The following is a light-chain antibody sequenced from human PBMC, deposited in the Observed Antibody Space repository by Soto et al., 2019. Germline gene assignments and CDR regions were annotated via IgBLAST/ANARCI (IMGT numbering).Light chain of an antibody. CDR1: SSDVGGYNY. CDR3: SSYAGGDSFV. V-gene: IGLV2-14*01. CDR2: EVS. J-gene: IGLJ1*01. Sequence: QSVLTQPASVSGSPGQSITISCTGTSSDVGGYNYVSWYQQHPGKAPKLMIYEVSNRPSGVSNRFSGSKSGNTASLTISGLQAEDEADYYCSSYAGGDSFVFGTGTKLTVL.